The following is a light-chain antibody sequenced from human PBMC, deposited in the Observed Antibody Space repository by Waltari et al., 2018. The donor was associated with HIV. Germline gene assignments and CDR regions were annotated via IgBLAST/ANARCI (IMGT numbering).Light chain of an antibody. J-gene: IGKJ2*03. Sequence: EIVLTQSPGTLSLSPGERATLSCRASQSVSSTYLAWYQQKPGQAPRLLIYGASSRATCIPDRFSGSGSGTDFTLTISRLEPEDFAVYYCQQYGSSPMYSFGQGTELEIK. CDR2: GAS. CDR1: QSVSSTY. CDR3: QQYGSSPMYS. V-gene: IGKV3-20*01.